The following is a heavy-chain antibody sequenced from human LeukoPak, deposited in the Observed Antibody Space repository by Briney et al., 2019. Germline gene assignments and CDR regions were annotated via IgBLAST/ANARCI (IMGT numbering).Heavy chain of an antibody. V-gene: IGHV1-2*02. J-gene: IGHJ5*02. CDR3: ARDSRYYYDSSGYYWFDP. CDR1: GYTFTGYY. Sequence: ASVKVSCKASGYTFTGYYMHWVRQAPGQGLEWMGWINPNSGGTNYAQKFQGRVTMTRDTSISTAYMELSRLRSDDTAVYYCARDSRYYYDSSGYYWFDPWGQGTLVTVSS. CDR2: INPNSGGT. D-gene: IGHD3-22*01.